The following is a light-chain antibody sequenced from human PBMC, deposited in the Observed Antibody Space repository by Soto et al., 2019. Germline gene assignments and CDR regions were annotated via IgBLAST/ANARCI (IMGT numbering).Light chain of an antibody. V-gene: IGKV1-39*01. CDR3: RQSYRTPRT. J-gene: IGKJ1*01. CDR2: DAS. Sequence: DIQMTQSPSSLSASVGDRVTIICRASQSVSTRLAWYQQKPGKAPKVLIYDASSWAGGVPSRFSVSGSGTDFTLTINSPPPEDFGIYHCRQSYRTPRTFGQGTKVDIK. CDR1: QSVSTR.